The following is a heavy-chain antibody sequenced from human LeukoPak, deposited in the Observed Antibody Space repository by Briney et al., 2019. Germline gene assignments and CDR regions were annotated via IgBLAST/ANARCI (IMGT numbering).Heavy chain of an antibody. CDR3: ARDCHDYGADPTVYYMDV. V-gene: IGHV4-34*01. CDR1: GGSFSGYY. J-gene: IGHJ6*03. D-gene: IGHD4-17*01. Sequence: SETLSLTCAVYGGSFSGYYWSWIRQPPGKGLEWIGEINHSGSTNYNPSLKSRVTISVDTSKNQFSLKLSSVTAADTAVYYCARDCHDYGADPTVYYMDVWGKGTTVTISS. CDR2: INHSGST.